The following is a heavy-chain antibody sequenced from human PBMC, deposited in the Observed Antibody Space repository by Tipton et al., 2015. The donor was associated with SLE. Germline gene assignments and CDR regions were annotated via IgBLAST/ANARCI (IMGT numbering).Heavy chain of an antibody. Sequence: TLSLTCAVYGGSFSGYYWSWIRQSPGKGLEWIGEINHRGGTNYNPSRKSRVTISVDTSKSQFSMQLSSVTAADTAVYYCARRWGSSRSYVDVWGKGTTVTVSS. V-gene: IGHV4-34*01. CDR2: INHRGGT. CDR3: ARRWGSSRSYVDV. J-gene: IGHJ6*04. CDR1: GGSFSGYY. D-gene: IGHD6-13*01.